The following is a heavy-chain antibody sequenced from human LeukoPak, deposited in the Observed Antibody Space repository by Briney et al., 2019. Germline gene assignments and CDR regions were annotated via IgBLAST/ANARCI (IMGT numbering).Heavy chain of an antibody. Sequence: SETLSLTCAVYGESFSGYYWSWIRQPPGKGREWIGEINHRGSTNYNPSLKSRVTISVDTSKNQFSLKLSSVTAVDTAVYYCSRGAPRAQGADSSGQYYFDYWGQGTLVTVSS. V-gene: IGHV4-34*01. CDR2: INHRGST. D-gene: IGHD3-22*01. CDR1: GESFSGYY. CDR3: SRGAPRAQGADSSGQYYFDY. J-gene: IGHJ4*02.